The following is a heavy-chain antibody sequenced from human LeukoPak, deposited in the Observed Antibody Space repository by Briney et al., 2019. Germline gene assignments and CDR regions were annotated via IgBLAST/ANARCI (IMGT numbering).Heavy chain of an antibody. Sequence: GGSLRLSSAALGFTFSSYWMYWVRKAQGKGLVWVSSINSVGRSPDYAQSVKGRFTISRDNAKHTLYLQMNRLGAEDTAVYYCVRMEGFTSGSGLDCWGQGTLVTVSS. D-gene: IGHD3-3*01. CDR2: INSVGRSP. J-gene: IGHJ4*02. CDR1: GFTFSSYW. V-gene: IGHV3-74*01. CDR3: VRMEGFTSGSGLDC.